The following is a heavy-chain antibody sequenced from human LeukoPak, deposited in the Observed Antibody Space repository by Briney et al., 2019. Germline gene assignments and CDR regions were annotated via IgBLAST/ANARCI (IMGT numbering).Heavy chain of an antibody. CDR2: IYYSGST. V-gene: IGHV4-39*01. D-gene: IGHD3-22*01. J-gene: IGHJ4*02. CDR1: GGSISSSSYY. CDR3: ASSSGYTSFDY. Sequence: PSETLSLTCTVSGGSISSSSYYWGWIRQPPGKGLEWIGSIYYSGSTYYNPSLKSRVTISVDTSKNQFSLKLSSVTAADTAAYYCASSSGYTSFDYWGQGTLVTVSS.